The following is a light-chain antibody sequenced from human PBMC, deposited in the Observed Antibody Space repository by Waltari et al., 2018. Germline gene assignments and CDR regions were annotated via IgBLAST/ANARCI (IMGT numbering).Light chain of an antibody. V-gene: IGLV2-14*01. CDR2: AVN. J-gene: IGLJ3*02. CDR3: CSFTRSSTWV. Sequence: QSALTQPASVSGSPGQSIIISCTGTTNDLGGYNYVSWYQQHPGKAPKLMIYAVNSWPSGVSSRFSGSKAGNTASLIISELQAEDEADYYCCSFTRSSTWVFGGGTKVTVL. CDR1: TNDLGGYNY.